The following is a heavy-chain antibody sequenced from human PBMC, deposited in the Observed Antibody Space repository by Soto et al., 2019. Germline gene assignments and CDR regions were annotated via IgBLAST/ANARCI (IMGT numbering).Heavy chain of an antibody. Sequence: GGSLRLSCAASGFIFSTYAMNWVRQAPGEGLEWVSAISSSGGSTFYAESVRGRFTISRDNSVNTLYLQMSSLRTEDTAVYYCDNHSALGVFDAVDIWGQGTMVTVSS. CDR2: ISSSGGST. CDR3: DNHSALGVFDAVDI. J-gene: IGHJ3*02. CDR1: GFIFSTYA. D-gene: IGHD1-1*01. V-gene: IGHV3-23*01.